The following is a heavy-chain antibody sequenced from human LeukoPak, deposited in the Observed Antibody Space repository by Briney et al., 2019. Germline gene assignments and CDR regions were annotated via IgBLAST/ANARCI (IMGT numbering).Heavy chain of an antibody. CDR1: GFTFSSYS. D-gene: IGHD4-23*01. Sequence: PGGSLRLSCAASGFTFSSYSMNWVRQAPGKGLEWVSSISSSSSYIYYADSVKGRFTISRDNAKNSLYLQMNSLRAEDTTVYYCASLRVGYGGNSWGQGTLVTVSS. CDR2: ISSSSSYI. V-gene: IGHV3-21*01. CDR3: ASLRVGYGGNS. J-gene: IGHJ4*02.